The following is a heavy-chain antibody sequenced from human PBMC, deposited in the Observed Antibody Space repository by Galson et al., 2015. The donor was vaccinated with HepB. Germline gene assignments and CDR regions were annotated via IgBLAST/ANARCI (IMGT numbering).Heavy chain of an antibody. D-gene: IGHD3-22*01. Sequence: SVKVSCKASGYTFTSYGISWVRQAPGQGLEWMGWISAYNGNTNYAQKLQGRVTMTTDTSTSTAYMELRSLRSDDTAVYYCARDAYYDSSGYYYYYYYGMDVWSQGTTVTVSS. CDR2: ISAYNGNT. CDR3: ARDAYYDSSGYYYYYYYGMDV. J-gene: IGHJ6*02. CDR1: GYTFTSYG. V-gene: IGHV1-18*01.